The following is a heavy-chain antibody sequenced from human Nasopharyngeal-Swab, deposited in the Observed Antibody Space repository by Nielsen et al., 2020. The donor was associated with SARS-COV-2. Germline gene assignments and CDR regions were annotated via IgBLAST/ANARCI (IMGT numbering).Heavy chain of an antibody. V-gene: IGHV1-3*01. D-gene: IGHD2-8*02. Sequence: ASVKVSCKASGYTFTSYAMHWVRKAPGQRLEWMGWINAGNGNTKYSQKFQGRVTITRDTSASTAYMELSSLRSEDAAVYYCAKSLVPYYYYGMDVWGQGTTVTVSS. CDR1: GYTFTSYA. CDR3: AKSLVPYYYYGMDV. CDR2: INAGNGNT. J-gene: IGHJ6*02.